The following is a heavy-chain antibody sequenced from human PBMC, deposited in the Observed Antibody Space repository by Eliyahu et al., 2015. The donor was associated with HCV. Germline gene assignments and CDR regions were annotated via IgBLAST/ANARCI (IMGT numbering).Heavy chain of an antibody. Sequence: QVQLVQSGAEVKKPGASVKVSCKTSGGTFSRSVISWVRQAPGQGLEWMGGITPMFGTANYAQKFQGRVAITADESTNTAYMELSSLTSEDTAVYYCAREGGDYCSGGNCFFLYWGQGTLVTVSS. CDR2: ITPMFGTA. CDR3: AREGGDYCSGGNCFFLY. D-gene: IGHD2-15*01. V-gene: IGHV1-69*01. CDR1: GGTFSRSV. J-gene: IGHJ4*02.